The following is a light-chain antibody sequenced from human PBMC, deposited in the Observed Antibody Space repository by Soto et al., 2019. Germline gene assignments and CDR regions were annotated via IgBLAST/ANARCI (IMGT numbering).Light chain of an antibody. CDR1: TSNFGTKS. CDR2: NSD. J-gene: IGLJ2*01. CDR3: ASWYDTLHGPL. V-gene: IGLV1-44*01. Sequence: QSVLTQPPSASGTPGQRVTISCSGATSNFGTKSVNWYQHLPGAAPRLLIYNSDQRPSGVPDRFSGSKSGTSASLAISGLQSADEGDYFCASWYDTLHGPLFGGGTTLTVL.